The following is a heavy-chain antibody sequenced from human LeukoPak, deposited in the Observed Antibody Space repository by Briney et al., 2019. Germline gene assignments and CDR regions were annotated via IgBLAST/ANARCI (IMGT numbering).Heavy chain of an antibody. Sequence: GGSLRLSCAASGFTFSSYAMHWVRQAPGKGLEWVAVISYDGSNKYYADSVKGRFTISRDNSKNTLYLQMSSLRAEDTAVYYCARGHSRGYSYGPLFDYWGQGTLVTVSS. J-gene: IGHJ4*02. D-gene: IGHD5-18*01. CDR3: ARGHSRGYSYGPLFDY. CDR1: GFTFSSYA. CDR2: ISYDGSNK. V-gene: IGHV3-30*04.